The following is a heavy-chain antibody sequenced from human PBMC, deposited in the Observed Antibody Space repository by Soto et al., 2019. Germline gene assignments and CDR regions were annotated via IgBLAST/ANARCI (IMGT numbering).Heavy chain of an antibody. V-gene: IGHV3-30-3*01. Sequence: GGSLRLSCAASGFTFSSYAMHWVRQAPGKGLEWVAVISYDGSNKYYADSVKGRFTISRDNSKNTLYLQMNSLRAEDTAVYYCARGGKXVVPAHGGHYYYYGMDVWGQGTTVTVSS. J-gene: IGHJ6*02. CDR3: ARGGKXVVPAHGGHYYYYGMDV. D-gene: IGHD2-2*01. CDR2: ISYDGSNK. CDR1: GFTFSSYA.